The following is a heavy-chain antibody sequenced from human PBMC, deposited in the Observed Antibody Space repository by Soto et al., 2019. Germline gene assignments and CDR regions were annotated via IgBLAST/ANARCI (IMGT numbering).Heavy chain of an antibody. V-gene: IGHV3-9*01. CDR3: AKDAGYSGYDGYGMDV. CDR2: ISWNSGSI. D-gene: IGHD5-12*01. J-gene: IGHJ6*02. CDR1: GFTFDDYA. Sequence: EVQLVESGGTLVQPGRSLRLSCAASGFTFDDYAMHWVRQAPGKGLEWVSGISWNSGSIVYVDSVKGRFTISRDNAKNSLYMQRNSLRAEDTALYYCAKDAGYSGYDGYGMDVWGQGTTVTVSS.